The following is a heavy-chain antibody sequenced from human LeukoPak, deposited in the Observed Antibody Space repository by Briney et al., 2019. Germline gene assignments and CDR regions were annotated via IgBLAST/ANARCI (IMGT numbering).Heavy chain of an antibody. J-gene: IGHJ5*02. CDR2: IYYSGST. Sequence: SETLSLTCTVSGGSISSYYWSWIRQPPGKGLEWIWYIYYSGSTNYNPSLKSRVTISVDTSKNQFSLKLSSVTAADTAVYYCAREICSSTSCAGNWFDPWGQGTLVTVSS. CDR3: AREICSSTSCAGNWFDP. CDR1: GGSISSYY. D-gene: IGHD2-2*01. V-gene: IGHV4-59*01.